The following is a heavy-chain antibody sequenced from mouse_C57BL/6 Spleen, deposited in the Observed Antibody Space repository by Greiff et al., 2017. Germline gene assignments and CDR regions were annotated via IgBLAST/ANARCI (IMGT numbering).Heavy chain of an antibody. CDR3: ARSPHYGNLYCYIEV. CDR2: IYPGDGDT. CDR1: GYAFSSSW. V-gene: IGHV1-82*01. J-gene: IGHJ1*03. D-gene: IGHD2-1*01. Sequence: VKLMESGPELVKPGASVKISCKASGYAFSSSWMNWVKQRPGKGLEWIGRIYPGDGDTNYNGKFKGKATLTADKSSSTAYMQLSCLTSEDSAVYFCARSPHYGNLYCYIEVWDTETTVTGAS.